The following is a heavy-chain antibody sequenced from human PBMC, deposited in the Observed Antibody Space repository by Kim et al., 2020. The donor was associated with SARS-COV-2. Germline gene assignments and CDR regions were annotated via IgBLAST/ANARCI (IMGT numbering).Heavy chain of an antibody. CDR1: GFTFSSYA. D-gene: IGHD6-6*01. V-gene: IGHV3-23*01. CDR3: AKDTDRFGYRSSGSDFDY. Sequence: GGSLRLSCAASGFTFSSYAMSWVRQAPGKGLEWVSAISCSGGSTYYADSVKGRFTISRDNSKNTLYLQMNSLRAEDTAVYYCAKDTDRFGYRSSGSDFDYWGQGTLVTVSS. J-gene: IGHJ4*02. CDR2: ISCSGGST.